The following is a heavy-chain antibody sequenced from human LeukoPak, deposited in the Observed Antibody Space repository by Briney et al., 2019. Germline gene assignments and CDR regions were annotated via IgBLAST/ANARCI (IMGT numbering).Heavy chain of an antibody. V-gene: IGHV4-34*01. CDR1: GGSFSGYY. Sequence: SETLSLTCAVYGGSFSGYYWSWIRQPPGKGLEWIGEINHSGSTNYNPSLKSRVTISVDTSKNQFSLKLSSVTAADTAVYYCARGLRGMVRGVRDYYFDYWGQGTLVTVSS. J-gene: IGHJ4*02. D-gene: IGHD3-10*01. CDR2: INHSGST. CDR3: ARGLRGMVRGVRDYYFDY.